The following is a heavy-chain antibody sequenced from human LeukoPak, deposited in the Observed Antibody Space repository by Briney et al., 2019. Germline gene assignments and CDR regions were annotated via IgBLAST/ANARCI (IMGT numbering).Heavy chain of an antibody. D-gene: IGHD3-22*01. CDR1: GGSFSGYY. Sequence: SETLSLTCAVYGGSFSGYYWSWIRQPPGKGLEWIGEINHSGSTNYNPSLKSRVTISVDTSKNQFSLKLSSVTAADTAVYYCARGSQYYYDSSGYYSHDYWGQGTLVTVSS. CDR3: ARGSQYYYDSSGYYSHDY. CDR2: INHSGST. J-gene: IGHJ4*02. V-gene: IGHV4-34*01.